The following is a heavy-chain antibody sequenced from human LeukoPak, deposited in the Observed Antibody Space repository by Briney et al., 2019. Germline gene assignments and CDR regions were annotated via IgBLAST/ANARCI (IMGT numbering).Heavy chain of an antibody. CDR1: GFTLSRYG. D-gene: IGHD3-22*01. CDR2: INSEGSST. J-gene: IGHJ4*02. CDR3: ARDYYSRFDY. Sequence: PGGSLRLSCAASGFTLSRYGMNWVRQAPGKGLEWVSRINSEGSSTTYADSVKGRFTISRDNAKNTLILQMNSLRAEDTAVYYCARDYYSRFDYWGQGTLVTVSS. V-gene: IGHV3-74*01.